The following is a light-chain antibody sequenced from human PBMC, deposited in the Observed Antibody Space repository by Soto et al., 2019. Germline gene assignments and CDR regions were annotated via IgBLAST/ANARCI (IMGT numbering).Light chain of an antibody. Sequence: QSALTQPASVSGSPGQSITISCTGTSSDVGGYNYVSWYQQHPGKVPKLIIYDASHRPSRVSNRFSGSKSGNTASLTISGLQAEDEADYYCSSYTGSTTIVFGGGTQLTVL. CDR1: SSDVGGYNY. CDR3: SSYTGSTTIV. V-gene: IGLV2-14*01. CDR2: DAS. J-gene: IGLJ7*01.